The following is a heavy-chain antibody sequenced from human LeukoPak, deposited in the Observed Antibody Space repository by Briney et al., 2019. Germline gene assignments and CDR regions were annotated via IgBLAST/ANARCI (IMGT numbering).Heavy chain of an antibody. CDR3: ARMPYYYDSSGCSTTPYFDY. J-gene: IGHJ4*02. V-gene: IGHV1-69*04. CDR2: IIPIFGIA. CDR1: GGTFSNYA. D-gene: IGHD3-22*01. Sequence: ASVKVSCKASGGTFSNYAISWVRQAPGQGLEWMGRIIPIFGIANYAQKFQGRVTITADKSTTTAYMDLSSLRSEDTAVYYCARMPYYYDSSGCSTTPYFDYWGQGTLVTVSS.